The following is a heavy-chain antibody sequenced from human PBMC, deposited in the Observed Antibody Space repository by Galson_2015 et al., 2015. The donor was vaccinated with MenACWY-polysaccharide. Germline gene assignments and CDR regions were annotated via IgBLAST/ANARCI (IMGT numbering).Heavy chain of an antibody. CDR3: ARLAVDNYFDY. J-gene: IGHJ4*02. D-gene: IGHD6-19*01. V-gene: IGHV3-66*01. CDR2: IYSGGST. Sequence: SLRLSCAASAFTVSSNHMGWVRQAPGKGLEWVSVIYSGGSTYYADSVKGRFSISRDNSKNTLYLQMNSLRAEDTALYYCARLAVDNYFDYWGQGTLVAASS. CDR1: AFTVSSNH.